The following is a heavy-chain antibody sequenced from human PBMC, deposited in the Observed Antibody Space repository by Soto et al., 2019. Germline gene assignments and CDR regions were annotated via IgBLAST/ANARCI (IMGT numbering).Heavy chain of an antibody. CDR1: GFTFSSYA. V-gene: IGHV3-23*01. Sequence: GGSLRLSCAASGFTFSSYAMSWVRQAPGKGLEWVSTISGSDGRTYSTDSVKGRFTISRDNSRNTPYLQMNSLRVEDTAVYYCAKGVSQYTPLALFDYWGRGTLVTVSS. CDR3: AKGVSQYTPLALFDY. D-gene: IGHD5-18*01. CDR2: ISGSDGRT. J-gene: IGHJ4*02.